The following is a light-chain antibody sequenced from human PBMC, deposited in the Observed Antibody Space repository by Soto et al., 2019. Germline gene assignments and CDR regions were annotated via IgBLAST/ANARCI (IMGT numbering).Light chain of an antibody. CDR2: EVN. J-gene: IGLJ1*01. CDR1: SSDIGTYNL. CDR3: CSFAGSGPGV. V-gene: IGLV2-23*02. Sequence: SALTQPASVSGSPGQSIAISCTGTSSDIGTYNLVSWYQQHPGKVPKLMISEVNKRPSGVSNHFSGSKSGNTASLTISGLQTEDEADYYCCSFAGSGPGVFGTGTKVTVL.